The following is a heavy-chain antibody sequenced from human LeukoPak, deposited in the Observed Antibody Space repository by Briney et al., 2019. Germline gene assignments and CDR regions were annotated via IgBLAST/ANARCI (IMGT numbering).Heavy chain of an antibody. V-gene: IGHV3-74*01. CDR1: GFTFRKYW. CDR2: INPDDEST. Sequence: GGSLRLSCAASGFTFRKYWLHWVRQAPGKGLVWVSRINPDDESTSYADSVKGRFTISRDNAKSTLYLQMNSLRAEDTAVYYCLTVVETTIDAFDIWGQGMMVTVSS. J-gene: IGHJ3*02. D-gene: IGHD1-26*01. CDR3: LTVVETTIDAFDI.